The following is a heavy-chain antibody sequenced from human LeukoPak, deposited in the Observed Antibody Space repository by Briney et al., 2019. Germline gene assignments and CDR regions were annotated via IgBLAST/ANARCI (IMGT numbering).Heavy chain of an antibody. CDR3: ARGAPLGY. V-gene: IGHV3-7*04. D-gene: IGHD6-6*01. Sequence: GGSLRLSCAASGFIFTNHWMSWVRQAPGKGLEWVANIKQDSSERNYVDSVKGRFTISRDNAKNSVYLQMNSLRAEDTAVYYCARGAPLGYWGQGNLVTVSS. J-gene: IGHJ4*02. CDR2: IKQDSSER. CDR1: GFIFTNHW.